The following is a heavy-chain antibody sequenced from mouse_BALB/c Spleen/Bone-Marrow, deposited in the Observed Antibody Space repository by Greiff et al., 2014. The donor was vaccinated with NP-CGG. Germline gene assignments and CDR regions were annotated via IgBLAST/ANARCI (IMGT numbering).Heavy chain of an antibody. CDR1: GFTFSDYY. CDR2: ISDGGTXX. CDR3: VRDGDYRYAY. Sequence: EVKLVESGGGLVKPGGSLKLSCAASGFTFSDYYIYWVRQTPEKRLEWVATISDGGTXXXXXXXVXGRFTISRDNAKNNLYLQMNGLKSEDTAMYYCVRDGDYRYAYWGQGTLVTVSA. J-gene: IGHJ3*01. V-gene: IGHV5-4*02. D-gene: IGHD2-14*01.